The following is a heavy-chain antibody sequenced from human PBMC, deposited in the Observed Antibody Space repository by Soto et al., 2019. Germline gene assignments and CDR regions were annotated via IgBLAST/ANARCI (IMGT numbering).Heavy chain of an antibody. CDR3: AKDRSENFWVYYYAMDV. V-gene: IGHV1-69*06. CDR2: IIPIFGTA. Sequence: QVELVQSGAEVKKPGSSVKVSCQASEDTFRNYAISWVRQAPGQGLEWMGGIIPIFGTANYAQKFQGRVTITADTSANTVYLELSSLRSEDTAVYYCAKDRSENFWVYYYAMDVWGQGTAVTVSS. D-gene: IGHD6-19*01. CDR1: EDTFRNYA. J-gene: IGHJ6*02.